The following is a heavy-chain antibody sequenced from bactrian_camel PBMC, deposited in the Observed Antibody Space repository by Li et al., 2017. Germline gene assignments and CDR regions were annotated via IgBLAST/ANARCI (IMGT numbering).Heavy chain of an antibody. V-gene: IGHV3S36*01. CDR2: IRAAGGNT. CDR1: GFTFGDYG. J-gene: IGHJ4*01. D-gene: IGHD5*01. CDR3: SAPIPIRVGIIYLSGSSVT. Sequence: VQLVESGGGLVQPGGSLRLSCAASGFTFGDYGMTWVRQAPGMGLEWVSYIRAAGGNTYYVDSVKGRFTVSRDNAKNTLYLQLNSLKTEDTAMYYCSAPIPIRVGIIYLSGSSVTGARGPRSPSP.